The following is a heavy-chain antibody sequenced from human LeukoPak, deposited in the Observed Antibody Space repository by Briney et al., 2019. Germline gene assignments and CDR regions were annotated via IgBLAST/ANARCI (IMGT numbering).Heavy chain of an antibody. CDR2: ISGSGGST. Sequence: GGSLRLSCAASGFTFSSYGMHWVRQAPGKGLEWVSAISGSGGSTYYADSVKGRFTISRDTSKNTLYLQMNSLRVEDTAVYYCAKDLDCSSTSCYPDYWGQGTLVTVSS. J-gene: IGHJ4*02. CDR1: GFTFSSYG. D-gene: IGHD2-2*01. V-gene: IGHV3-23*01. CDR3: AKDLDCSSTSCYPDY.